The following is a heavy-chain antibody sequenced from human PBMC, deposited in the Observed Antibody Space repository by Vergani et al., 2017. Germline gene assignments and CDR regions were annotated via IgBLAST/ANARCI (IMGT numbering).Heavy chain of an antibody. CDR3: ARGAYCSGGSCYGPIHNWFDP. CDR1: GFTFSDFS. CDR2: ISRSSSTI. V-gene: IGHV3-48*01. D-gene: IGHD2-15*01. J-gene: IGHJ5*02. Sequence: VQLVESGGGLVKPGGSLRLSCAASGFTFSDFSIAGVRQPQGRGLEWVSYISRSSSTIYYADSVKGRFTISRDNAKNSLYLQMNSLRAEDTAVYYCARGAYCSGGSCYGPIHNWFDPWGQGTLVTVSS.